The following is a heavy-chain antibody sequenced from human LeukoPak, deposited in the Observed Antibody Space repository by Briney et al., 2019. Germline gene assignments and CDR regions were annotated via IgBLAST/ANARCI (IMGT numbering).Heavy chain of an antibody. Sequence: SETLSLTCTVSGGFISSGGYYWSWIRQPPGKGLEWIGYIYHSGSTYYNPSLKSRVTISVDRSKNQFSLKLSSVTAADTAVYYCARIPGSSSFDYWGQGTLVTVSS. CDR1: GGFISSGGYY. CDR2: IYHSGST. J-gene: IGHJ4*02. CDR3: ARIPGSSSFDY. D-gene: IGHD6-13*01. V-gene: IGHV4-30-2*01.